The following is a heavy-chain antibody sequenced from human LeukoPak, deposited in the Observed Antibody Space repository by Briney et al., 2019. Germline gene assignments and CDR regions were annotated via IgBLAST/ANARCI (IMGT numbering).Heavy chain of an antibody. CDR2: IYHSGST. D-gene: IGHD6-6*01. CDR1: GGSISTYY. V-gene: IGHV4-59*01. J-gene: IGHJ1*01. Sequence: SETLSLTCTVSGGSISTYYWNWIRQPPGKGLEWIGYIYHSGSTNYNPSLQSRVTISVDTSKNQFSLNLNSVTAADTAVYYCARGGAARLHFQDWGQGTLVTVSS. CDR3: ARGGAARLHFQD.